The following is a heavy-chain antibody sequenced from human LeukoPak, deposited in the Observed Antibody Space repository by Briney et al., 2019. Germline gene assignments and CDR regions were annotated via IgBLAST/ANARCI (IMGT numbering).Heavy chain of an antibody. CDR3: ARRNPGYSSSWWQDDAFDX. CDR2: MNPNSGNT. CDR1: GYTFTSYD. J-gene: IGHJ3*02. Sequence: ASVKVSCKASGYTFTSYDINWVRQATGQGLEWMGWMNPNSGNTGYAQKFQGRVTITRNTSISTAYMELSSLRSEDTAVYYCARRNPGYSSSWWQDDAFDXWGQGTMVTVXX. D-gene: IGHD6-13*01. V-gene: IGHV1-8*03.